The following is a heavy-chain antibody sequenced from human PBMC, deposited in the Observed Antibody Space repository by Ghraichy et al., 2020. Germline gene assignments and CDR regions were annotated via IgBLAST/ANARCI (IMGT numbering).Heavy chain of an antibody. CDR3: ARDRGLRTEHDY. V-gene: IGHV4-38-2*02. J-gene: IGHJ4*02. Sequence: SETLSLTCTVSNYSISSGYYWGWIRQPPGKGLEWIGSIFHSGSSYYNPSLKSRVTISVDTSKNQFSLKLSSVTVADTAVYYCARDRGLRTEHDYWGQGTLVTVSS. D-gene: IGHD3-10*01. CDR2: IFHSGSS. CDR1: NYSISSGYY.